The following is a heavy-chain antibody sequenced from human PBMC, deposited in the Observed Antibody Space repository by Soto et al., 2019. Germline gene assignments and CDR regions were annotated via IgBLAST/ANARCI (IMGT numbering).Heavy chain of an antibody. Sequence: QVQLQESGPGLVKPSGTLSLTCAVSGGSISTSNWWSWVRQPPGKGLEWIGEVYRTGSTNYNPSRESRLTISVAKSKTQFSLTLTSVTAADTAVYYCARARATIAAAAIFDCWGQGTLVTVSS. V-gene: IGHV4-4*02. D-gene: IGHD6-13*01. CDR1: GGSISTSNW. J-gene: IGHJ4*02. CDR2: VYRTGST. CDR3: ARARATIAAAAIFDC.